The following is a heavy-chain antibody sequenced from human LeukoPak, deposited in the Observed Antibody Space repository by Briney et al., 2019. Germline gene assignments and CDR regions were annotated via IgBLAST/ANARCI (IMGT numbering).Heavy chain of an antibody. D-gene: IGHD5-24*01. CDR3: AKSGYNRFDY. CDR1: GFTFSSSA. J-gene: IGHJ4*02. V-gene: IGHV3-23*01. CDR2: ISGSGSGGST. Sequence: PGGSLRLSCAASGFTFSSSAMSWVRQAPGKGLEWVSSISGSGSGGSTYYADSVKGQFTISRDNSKNTLYLQMNSLRAEDTAVYYCAKSGYNRFDYWGQGTLVTVSS.